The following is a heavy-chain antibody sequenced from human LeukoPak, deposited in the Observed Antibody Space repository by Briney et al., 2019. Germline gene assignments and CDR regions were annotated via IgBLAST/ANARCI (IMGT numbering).Heavy chain of an antibody. CDR1: GLPFDDYA. J-gene: IGHJ4*02. CDR2: ISWNSGNV. Sequence: GGSLEFSVPASGLPFDDYAIHWVRKAPGKGLEWVSGISWNSGNVDYADSVKGRFTISRDNAKNSLYLQMNSLRTEDTALYYCAKVESYSYGYFDYWGQGTLVTVSS. CDR3: AKVESYSYGYFDY. V-gene: IGHV3-9*01. D-gene: IGHD5-18*01.